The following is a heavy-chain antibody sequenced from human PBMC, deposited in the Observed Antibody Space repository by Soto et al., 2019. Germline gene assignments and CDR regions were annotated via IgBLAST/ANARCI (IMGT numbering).Heavy chain of an antibody. J-gene: IGHJ4*02. CDR2: ISGGGGST. Sequence: LRLSIGASGIAVSSYNMNCGRQGPRKGLKWVSAISGGGGSTYYADSEKGRFTISRDNSRNSLDLQMSSLRAEDTAVYYCAKKMSGGYVQWPFDYWGQGTLVTVPS. D-gene: IGHD3-10*01. CDR1: GIAVSSYN. CDR3: AKKMSGGYVQWPFDY. V-gene: IGHV3-23*01.